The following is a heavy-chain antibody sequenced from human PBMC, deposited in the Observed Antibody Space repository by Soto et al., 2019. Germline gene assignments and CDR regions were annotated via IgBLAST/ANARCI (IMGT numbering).Heavy chain of an antibody. Sequence: SETLSLTCTVSGGSISSGDYYWSWIRQPPGKGLEWIGYIYYSGSTYYNPSLKSRVTISVDTSKNQFSLKLSSVTAADTAVYYCARWRKGLRYLDYWGQGTLVTVSS. J-gene: IGHJ4*02. CDR2: IYYSGST. CDR1: GGSISSGDYY. D-gene: IGHD4-17*01. CDR3: ARWRKGLRYLDY. V-gene: IGHV4-30-4*01.